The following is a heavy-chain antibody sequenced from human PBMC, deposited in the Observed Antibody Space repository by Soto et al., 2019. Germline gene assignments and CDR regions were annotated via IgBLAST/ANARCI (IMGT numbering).Heavy chain of an antibody. CDR3: AHRAGLQGNWNGGYFDF. V-gene: IGHV2-5*02. D-gene: IGHD1-1*01. CDR2: IYWDDDK. J-gene: IGHJ4*02. CDR1: GFSLSTSGVG. Sequence: QITLKESGPTRVKPTQTLTLTCTFSGFSLSTSGVGVGWIRQPPGKAPEGLALIYWDDDKRYSPSLKSRLTITKXTSLNXXVLTMTNMDPVDTATSYCAHRAGLQGNWNGGYFDFWGQGALVTVSS.